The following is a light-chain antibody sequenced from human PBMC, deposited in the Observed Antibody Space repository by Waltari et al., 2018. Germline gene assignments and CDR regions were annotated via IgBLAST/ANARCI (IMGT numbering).Light chain of an antibody. CDR2: DVS. CDR3: NSYAGSNSVL. V-gene: IGLV2-8*01. J-gene: IGLJ2*01. CDR1: SSDVGGYNC. Sequence: QSALTQPPSASGSPGQSVTISCTGTSSDVGGYNCFSWYQQHPGKAPKLMLYDVSKRPSGVPDRFSGSKSGNTAYLTVSGLQAEDEADYYCNSYAGSNSVLFGAGTKLTVL.